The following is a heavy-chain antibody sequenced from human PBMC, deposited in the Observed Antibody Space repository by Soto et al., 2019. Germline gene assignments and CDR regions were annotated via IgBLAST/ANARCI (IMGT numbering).Heavy chain of an antibody. CDR3: AAGRPGEGFDP. D-gene: IGHD3-16*01. CDR2: IHAGNGDT. Sequence: ASVKVSCKASGYTFTNYAMHWVRLAPGQRLEWMGWIHAGNGDTGYSQKFQERVTITRDMSTSTAYMELSSLRSEDTAVYYCAAGRPGEGFDPWGQGTLVTV. J-gene: IGHJ5*02. CDR1: GYTFTNYA. V-gene: IGHV1-3*01.